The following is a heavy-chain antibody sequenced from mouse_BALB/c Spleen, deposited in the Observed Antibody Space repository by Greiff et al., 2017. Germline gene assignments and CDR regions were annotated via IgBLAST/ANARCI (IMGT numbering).Heavy chain of an antibody. CDR3: ARGDRYDVSAMDY. J-gene: IGHJ4*01. D-gene: IGHD2-14*01. Sequence: QVQLKESGAELMKPGASVKISCKATGYTFSSYWIEWVKQRPGHGLEWIGEILAGSGSTNYNEKFKCKATFTADTSSNTAYMQLSSLTSEDSAVYYCARGDRYDVSAMDYWGQGTSVTVSS. CDR1: GYTFSSYW. V-gene: IGHV1-9*01. CDR2: ILAGSGST.